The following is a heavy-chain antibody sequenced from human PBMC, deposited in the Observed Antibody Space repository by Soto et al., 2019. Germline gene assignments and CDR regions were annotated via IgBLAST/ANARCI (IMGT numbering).Heavy chain of an antibody. V-gene: IGHV1-18*01. Sequence: GASVKVSCKDSGGTFSSYAISWVRQAPGQGLEWMGWISAYNGTTNYAQKLQGRVTMTTDTSTSTAYMELRSLRSDDTAVYYCARESLYCSGGSCYFDYWGQGTLVTVSS. J-gene: IGHJ4*02. CDR1: GGTFSSYA. CDR3: ARESLYCSGGSCYFDY. D-gene: IGHD2-15*01. CDR2: ISAYNGTT.